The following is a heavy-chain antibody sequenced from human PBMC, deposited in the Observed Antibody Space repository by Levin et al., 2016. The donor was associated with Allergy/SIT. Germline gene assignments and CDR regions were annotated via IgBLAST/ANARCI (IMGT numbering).Heavy chain of an antibody. J-gene: IGHJ4*02. Sequence: RQPPGKGLEWIGSIYYSGSTYYNPSLKSRVTISVDTSKNQFSLKLSSVTAADTAVYYCARRSGDFWSGLIDYWGQGTLVTVSS. CDR2: IYYSGST. D-gene: IGHD3-3*01. CDR3: ARRSGDFWSGLIDY. V-gene: IGHV4-39*01.